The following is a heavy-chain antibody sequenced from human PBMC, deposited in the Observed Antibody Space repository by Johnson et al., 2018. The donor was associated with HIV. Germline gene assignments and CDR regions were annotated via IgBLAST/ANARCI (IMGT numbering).Heavy chain of an antibody. J-gene: IGHJ3*02. CDR2: ISYDGSNK. Sequence: QVQLVESGGGVVQPGRSLRLSCAASGFTFSNYAMHWVRQAPGKGLEWVAVISYDGSNKYYAESVKGRFTIHRDNSKNTLYLQMNSLRAEDTAVYYRAKDPSYIVATAMTDAFDIWGQGTMVTVSS. D-gene: IGHD5-12*01. CDR3: AKDPSYIVATAMTDAFDI. CDR1: GFTFSNYA. V-gene: IGHV3-30-3*01.